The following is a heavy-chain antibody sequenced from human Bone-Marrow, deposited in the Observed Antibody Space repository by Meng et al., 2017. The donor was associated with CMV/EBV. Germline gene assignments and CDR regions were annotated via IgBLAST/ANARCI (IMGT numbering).Heavy chain of an antibody. CDR3: ATVQDSSGFYAFDI. J-gene: IGHJ3*02. Sequence: ASVKVSCKVSGYTLTELSMHWVRQAPGKGLEWMGGFDPEDGETIYAQKFQGRVTMTEDTSTDTAYMELSSLRSEDTAVYYCATVQDSSGFYAFDIWGQGTRVTVSS. D-gene: IGHD3-22*01. CDR1: GYTLTELS. V-gene: IGHV1-24*01. CDR2: FDPEDGET.